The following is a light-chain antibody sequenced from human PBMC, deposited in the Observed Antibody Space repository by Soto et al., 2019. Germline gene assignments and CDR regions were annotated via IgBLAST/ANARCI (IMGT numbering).Light chain of an antibody. J-gene: IGKJ1*01. Sequence: DIQMTQSPSTLSASVGDRVTITCRASQSISSWLAWYQQKPGKAPKLLIYKASSLASGVPSRFSGSGSGTEFTLTLSSLQPDDFATYYCQQYNSYSWTFGQGTKVDIK. CDR3: QQYNSYSWT. CDR2: KAS. V-gene: IGKV1-5*03. CDR1: QSISSW.